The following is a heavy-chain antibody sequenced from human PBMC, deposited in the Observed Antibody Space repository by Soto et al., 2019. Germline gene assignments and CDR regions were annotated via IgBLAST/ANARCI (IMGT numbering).Heavy chain of an antibody. CDR1: GFTFSSYG. J-gene: IGHJ4*02. D-gene: IGHD2-15*01. V-gene: IGHV3-33*01. Sequence: GGSLRLSCAASGFTFSSYGMHWVRQAPGKGLEWVAVIWYDGSNKYYADSVKGRFTISRDNSKNTLYLQMNSLRAEDTAVYYCARDGCSGGSRYSVGYWGQGTLVTVSS. CDR3: ARDGCSGGSRYSVGY. CDR2: IWYDGSNK.